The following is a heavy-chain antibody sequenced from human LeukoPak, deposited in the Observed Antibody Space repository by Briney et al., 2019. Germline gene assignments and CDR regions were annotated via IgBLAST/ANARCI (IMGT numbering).Heavy chain of an antibody. V-gene: IGHV5-51*01. Sequence: GESLKISCKGSGYNFSKYWIGWVRQMPGKGLEWMGIIYPGDSDTRYSPSIQGQVTISADKSISTAYLQWSSLKASDTAMYYCARPYYYGSGSYYSGYDYWGQGTLVTVSS. CDR2: IYPGDSDT. J-gene: IGHJ4*02. CDR3: ARPYYYGSGSYYSGYDY. D-gene: IGHD3-10*01. CDR1: GYNFSKYW.